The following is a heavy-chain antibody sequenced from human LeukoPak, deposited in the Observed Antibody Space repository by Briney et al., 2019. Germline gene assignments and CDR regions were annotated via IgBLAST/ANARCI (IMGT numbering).Heavy chain of an antibody. Sequence: SQTLSLSCTLSGDSGSTNSATWTWLWPSPPRGLGWVGRRYYRSKWNNDYALSMKSRITINPDTSKNQFSLQLNSVTPEDTAVYYCARLGGASWCDSWGQGTLVTVSS. CDR3: ARLGGASWCDS. J-gene: IGHJ5*01. V-gene: IGHV6-1*01. CDR1: GDSGSTNSAT. D-gene: IGHD3-16*01. CDR2: RYYRSKWNN.